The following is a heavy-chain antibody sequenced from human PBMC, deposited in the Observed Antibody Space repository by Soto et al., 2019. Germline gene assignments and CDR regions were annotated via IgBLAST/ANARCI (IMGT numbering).Heavy chain of an antibody. J-gene: IGHJ5*02. D-gene: IGHD1-26*01. Sequence: SVKVSCKASGGTFSNYAISWVRQAPGQGLEWMGGIIPIFGTANYAQKFQGRVTITADESTSTAYMELSSLRSEDTAVYYCARAHPSSPSELDPWGQGTLVTVSS. V-gene: IGHV1-69*13. CDR1: GGTFSNYA. CDR3: ARAHPSSPSELDP. CDR2: IIPIFGTA.